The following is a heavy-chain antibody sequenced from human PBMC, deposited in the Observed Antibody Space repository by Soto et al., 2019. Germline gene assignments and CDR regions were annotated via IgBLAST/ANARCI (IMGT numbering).Heavy chain of an antibody. J-gene: IGHJ4*02. D-gene: IGHD2-21*02. Sequence: SETLSLTCTVSGGSISSGGYYWSWIRQHPGKGLEWIGYIYYSGSTYYNPSLKSRVTISVDTSKNQFSLKLSSVTAADTAVYYCARSLRDYGGNSDFFDYWGQGTLVTVSS. V-gene: IGHV4-31*03. CDR1: GGSISSGGYY. CDR2: IYYSGST. CDR3: ARSLRDYGGNSDFFDY.